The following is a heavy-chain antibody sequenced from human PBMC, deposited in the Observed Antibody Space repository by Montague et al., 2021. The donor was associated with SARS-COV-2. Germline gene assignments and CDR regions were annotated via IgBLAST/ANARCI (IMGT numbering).Heavy chain of an antibody. Sequence: SETLSLTCTVSGGSISSSSYYWAWIRQPPGKGLEWIGSIYYRGSTYYNPSLKSRVTISVDKSKNQFSLTLTSATAADTAMYYCARLAPERHCSVATCSPHWGQGILVTVSS. CDR2: IYYRGST. CDR1: GGSISSSSYY. D-gene: IGHD2-2*01. J-gene: IGHJ4*02. V-gene: IGHV4-39*07. CDR3: ARLAPERHCSVATCSPH.